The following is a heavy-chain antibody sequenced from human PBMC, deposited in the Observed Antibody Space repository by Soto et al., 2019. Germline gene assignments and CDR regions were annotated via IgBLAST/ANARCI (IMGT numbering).Heavy chain of an antibody. CDR2: IFYSGST. CDR1: GGSINSGGYY. J-gene: IGHJ4*02. CDR3: ARGYRQSGYSSSWVFDY. Sequence: QVQLQESGPGLVKPSQTLSLICTVSGGSINSGGYYWNLIRQHPGKGQEWIGYIFYSGSTYYNPFLWTAVKRSAATSENQFTLTLSSVTAADTAVYFGARGYRQSGYSSSWVFDYWGQGTLVNVSS. V-gene: IGHV4-31*01. D-gene: IGHD6-13*01.